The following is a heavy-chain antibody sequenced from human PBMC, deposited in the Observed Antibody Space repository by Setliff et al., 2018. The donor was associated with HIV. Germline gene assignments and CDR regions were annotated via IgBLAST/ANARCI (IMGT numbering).Heavy chain of an antibody. V-gene: IGHV4-4*08. J-gene: IGHJ3*02. CDR1: GGSIRSFF. D-gene: IGHD6-19*01. CDR3: AREDIAVASAFDI. Sequence: ETLSLTCPVSGGSIRSFFWSWIRQPPGKGLEWIGHIYTSGSTNYNPSLKSRVTMSVDTSKNQFSLNLSSVTAADTAVYYCAREDIAVASAFDIWGQGTMVTVSS. CDR2: IYTSGST.